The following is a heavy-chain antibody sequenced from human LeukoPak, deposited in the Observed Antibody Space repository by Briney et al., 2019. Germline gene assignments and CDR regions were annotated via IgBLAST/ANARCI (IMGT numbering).Heavy chain of an antibody. CDR2: IYSSGST. CDR3: ASSADSSGYYYERSFDY. D-gene: IGHD3-22*01. J-gene: IGHJ4*02. CDR1: GGSIHNYF. V-gene: IGHV4-4*07. Sequence: PSETLSLTCTVSGGSIHNYFWSWIRQPAGKGLECIGHIYSSGSTNYNPSLRSRVTMSVDTSKNQFSLKLSSVTAADTAVYYCASSADSSGYYYERSFDYWGQGTLVTVSS.